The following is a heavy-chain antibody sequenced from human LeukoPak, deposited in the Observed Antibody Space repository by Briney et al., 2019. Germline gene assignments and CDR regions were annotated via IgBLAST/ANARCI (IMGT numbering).Heavy chain of an antibody. V-gene: IGHV3-23*01. CDR3: ARRGESASYGDYRFDY. D-gene: IGHD4-17*01. CDR1: GFTFSNNA. J-gene: IGHJ4*02. Sequence: PGGSLRLSCAASGFTFSNNAMSWVRQAPGRGLEWVSAISGSSGLTYYTDSVKGRFTISRDNSKNTLFLQMNSLRTEDTAVYYCARRGESASYGDYRFDYWAREPWSPSPQ. CDR2: ISGSSGLT.